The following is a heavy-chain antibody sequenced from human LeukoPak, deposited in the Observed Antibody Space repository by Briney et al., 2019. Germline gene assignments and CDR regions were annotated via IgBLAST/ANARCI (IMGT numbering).Heavy chain of an antibody. CDR3: ARVSYDFWTGYYTDY. D-gene: IGHD3-3*01. CDR2: ISSSSSTI. Sequence: GGSLRLSCAASGFTFSSYSMNWVRQAPGRGLEWVSYISSSSSTIYYADSVKGRFTISRDNAKNSLYLQMNSLRAEDTAMYYCARVSYDFWTGYYTDYWGQEPWSPSPQ. J-gene: IGHJ4*01. CDR1: GFTFSSYS. V-gene: IGHV3-48*01.